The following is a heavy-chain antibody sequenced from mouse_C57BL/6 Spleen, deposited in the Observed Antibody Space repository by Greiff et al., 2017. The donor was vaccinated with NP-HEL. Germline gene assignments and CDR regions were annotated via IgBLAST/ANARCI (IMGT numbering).Heavy chain of an antibody. Sequence: VQLKQSGAELVKPGASVKLSCTASGFNIKDYYMHWVKQRTEQGLEWIGRIDPEDGETKYAPKFQGKATITADTSSNTAYLQLSSLTSEDTAVYYCARRTTVVATDYAMDYWGQGTSVTVSS. CDR2: IDPEDGET. D-gene: IGHD1-1*01. J-gene: IGHJ4*01. V-gene: IGHV14-2*01. CDR3: ARRTTVVATDYAMDY. CDR1: GFNIKDYY.